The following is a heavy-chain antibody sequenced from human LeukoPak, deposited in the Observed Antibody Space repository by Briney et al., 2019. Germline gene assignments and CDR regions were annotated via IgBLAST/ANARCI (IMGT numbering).Heavy chain of an antibody. CDR2: IYWDDDK. CDR1: GFSPSTSGVG. D-gene: IGHD6-13*01. Sequence: SGPTLVKPTQTLTLTCTFSGFSPSTSGVGVGWIRQPPGKALEWLALIYWDDDKRYSPSLKSRLTITKDTSKNQVVLTMTNMDPVDTATYYCAHMVVLEQQLAPNWFDPWGQGTLVTVSS. CDR3: AHMVVLEQQLAPNWFDP. V-gene: IGHV2-5*02. J-gene: IGHJ5*02.